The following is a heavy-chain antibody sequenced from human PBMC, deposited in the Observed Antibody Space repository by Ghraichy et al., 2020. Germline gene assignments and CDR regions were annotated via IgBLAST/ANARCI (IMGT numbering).Heavy chain of an antibody. CDR2: ISYDGSAE. Sequence: GGSLNISCEATGFTFSSYAMHWVRQAPGKGLEWLAIISYDGSAESYADSVRGRFAISRDNSKNTVYLQVNRLRADDTAVYYCAKEKYSSSWSDFDYWGQGTLVTVSS. CDR1: GFTFSSYA. CDR3: AKEKYSSSWSDFDY. V-gene: IGHV3-30*09. D-gene: IGHD6-13*01. J-gene: IGHJ4*02.